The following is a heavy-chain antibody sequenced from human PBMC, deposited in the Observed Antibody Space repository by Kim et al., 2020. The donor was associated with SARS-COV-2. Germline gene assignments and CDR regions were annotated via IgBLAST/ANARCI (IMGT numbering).Heavy chain of an antibody. CDR2: INAGNGNT. J-gene: IGHJ6*02. CDR1: GYTFTSYA. CDR3: ASGALYYYGSGNPMDV. V-gene: IGHV1-3*01. Sequence: ASVKVSCKASGYTFTSYAMHWVRQAPGQRLEWMGWINAGNGNTKYSQKFQGRVTITRDTSASTAYMELSSLRSEDTAVYYCASGALYYYGSGNPMDVWGQGTTVTVSS. D-gene: IGHD3-10*01.